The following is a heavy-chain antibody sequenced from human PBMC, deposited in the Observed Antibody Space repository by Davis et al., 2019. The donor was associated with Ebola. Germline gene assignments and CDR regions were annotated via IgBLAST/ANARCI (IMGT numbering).Heavy chain of an antibody. V-gene: IGHV5-51*01. D-gene: IGHD3-22*01. J-gene: IGHJ4*02. CDR3: ARHVMVGYYDSVLGY. CDR2: IYPSDSDT. Sequence: GESLKISCQASGYTFTSYWIGWVRQLPGKGLEWMGLIYPSDSDTVYSPSFQGQVNISVDKSITTAFLQWSSLKASDTAMYYCARHVMVGYYDSVLGYWGQGTLVTVSS. CDR1: GYTFTSYW.